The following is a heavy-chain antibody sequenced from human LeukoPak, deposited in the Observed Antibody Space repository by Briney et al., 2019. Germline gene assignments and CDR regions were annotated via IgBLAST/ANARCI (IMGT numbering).Heavy chain of an antibody. J-gene: IGHJ4*02. CDR2: IQYSGST. D-gene: IGHD6-13*01. CDR1: GGSLRRRNYY. CDR3: ARPSIAADGGF. V-gene: IGHV4-39*01. Sequence: AETLSLTCTVSGGSLRRRNYYWLWIRQPPAKGLGWIGSIQYSGSTSYQTCLRSRITISGDTSNQFSLTLASVTAADTDMYYCARPSIAADGGFWGQGTLVTVSS.